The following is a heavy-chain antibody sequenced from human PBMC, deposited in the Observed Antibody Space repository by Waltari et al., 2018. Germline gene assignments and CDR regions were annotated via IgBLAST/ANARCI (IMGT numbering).Heavy chain of an antibody. V-gene: IGHV3-30*02. CDR1: GFTFSSYG. D-gene: IGHD2-21*02. CDR2: IRYDGSNK. CDR3: AKDVIVVVTGAIGGGYYYGMDV. Sequence: QVQLVESGGGVVQPGGSLRLSCAASGFTFSSYGMHWVRQAPGNGLGWVAFIRYDGSNKYYADSVKGRFTISRDNSKNTLYLQMNSLRAEDTAVYYCAKDVIVVVTGAIGGGYYYGMDVWGQGTTVTVSS. J-gene: IGHJ6*02.